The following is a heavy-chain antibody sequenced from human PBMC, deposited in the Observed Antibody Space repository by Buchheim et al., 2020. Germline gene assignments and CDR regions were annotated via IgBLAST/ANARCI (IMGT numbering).Heavy chain of an antibody. CDR1: GGSFCGYY. Sequence: HVQLQQWGAGLLKPSETLSLTCAVYGGSFCGYYWSWLRQPPGKGLEWIGEINHSGSTNYNLSLYSRVTISVDTSKNQFSLKLRSVTAADTAVYYCARAPWVRGGNWFDPWGKGTL. CDR3: ARAPWVRGGNWFDP. CDR2: INHSGST. D-gene: IGHD5-12*01. V-gene: IGHV4-34*01. J-gene: IGHJ5*02.